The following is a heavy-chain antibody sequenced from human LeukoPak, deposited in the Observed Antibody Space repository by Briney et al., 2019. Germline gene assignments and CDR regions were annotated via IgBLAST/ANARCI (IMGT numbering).Heavy chain of an antibody. CDR1: GFTFDDYA. V-gene: IGHV3-43D*03. CDR3: AKMGEGLSLRAPLDC. D-gene: IGHD3-3*01. Sequence: GGSLRLSCAASGFTFDDYAMHWVRQAPGKGLEWISLISWDGGSTYYADSVKGRSTISRDNSKNSLYLQMNSLRAEDTALYYCAKMGEGLSLRAPLDCWGQGTLVTVSS. J-gene: IGHJ4*02. CDR2: ISWDGGST.